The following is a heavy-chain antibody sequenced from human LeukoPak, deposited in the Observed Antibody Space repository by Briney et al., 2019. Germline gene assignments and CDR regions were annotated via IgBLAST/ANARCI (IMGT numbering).Heavy chain of an antibody. J-gene: IGHJ4*02. CDR3: ARGASYVILTGYSYFDY. CDR2: ISTHNGNT. V-gene: IGHV1-18*01. CDR1: GYTFTSYG. D-gene: IGHD3-9*01. Sequence: ASVKASCKASGYTFTSYGISWVRQATGQGLEWMGWISTHNGNTNYAQKFQGRVTMTTDTSTSTAYMELRSLRSDDTAVYYCARGASYVILTGYSYFDYWGQGTLVTVSS.